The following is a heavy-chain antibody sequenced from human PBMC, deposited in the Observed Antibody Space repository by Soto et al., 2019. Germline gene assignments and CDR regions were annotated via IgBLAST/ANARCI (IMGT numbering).Heavy chain of an antibody. Sequence: GGSLRLSCAASGFTFSSYSMNWVRQAPGKGLEWVSSISSSSSYIYYADSVKGRFTISRDNAKNSLYLQMNSLRAEDTAVYYCARAPRVYCSGGSCYYKAAYYYYMDVWGKGTTVTVSS. CDR2: ISSSSSYI. CDR1: GFTFSSYS. CDR3: ARAPRVYCSGGSCYYKAAYYYYMDV. D-gene: IGHD2-15*01. V-gene: IGHV3-21*01. J-gene: IGHJ6*03.